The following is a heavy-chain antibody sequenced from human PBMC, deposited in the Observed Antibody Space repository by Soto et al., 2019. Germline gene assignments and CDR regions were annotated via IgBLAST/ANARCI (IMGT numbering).Heavy chain of an antibody. J-gene: IGHJ6*03. V-gene: IGHV1-2*02. CDR1: GDSFNDYY. CDR3: ARESGGATATLDYYYFYMDV. Sequence: VQLAQSGAEVKKPGASVKVSCKTSGDSFNDYYIHWVRQAPGQGLEWMGWINPNGGATKYAQKCQGRVTVTRDTSIRTVYMELSSLRSDDPAVYYCARESGGATATLDYYYFYMDVWGKGTTVTVSS. CDR2: INPNGGAT. D-gene: IGHD5-12*01.